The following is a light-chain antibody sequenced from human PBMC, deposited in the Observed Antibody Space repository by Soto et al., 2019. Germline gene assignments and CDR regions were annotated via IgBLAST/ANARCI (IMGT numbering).Light chain of an antibody. J-gene: IGLJ2*01. CDR3: AAWDDSLNGLV. V-gene: IGLV1-44*01. CDR1: SSNIGRYA. CDR2: NND. Sequence: QLVLTQPPSTSGTPGLRVTISCSGSSSNIGRYAVNWYQQLPGTAPKLLIYNNDKRPSGVPDRFSGSKSGTSVSLAISGLLSDDEAHYYCAAWDDSLNGLVFGGGTKLTVL.